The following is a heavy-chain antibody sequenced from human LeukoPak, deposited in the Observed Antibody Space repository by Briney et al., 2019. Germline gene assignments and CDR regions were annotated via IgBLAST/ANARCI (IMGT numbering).Heavy chain of an antibody. Sequence: GGSLRLSCAASGFTVSSNYMSWDRQAPGKGLEWVSVIYTDGSTYYADSVKGRFTISRDNSKNTLYFQMNSLRAEDTAVYYCARGRLSPDYWGQGTLVTVSS. J-gene: IGHJ4*02. CDR3: ARGRLSPDY. CDR2: IYTDGST. V-gene: IGHV3-53*01. CDR1: GFTVSSNY.